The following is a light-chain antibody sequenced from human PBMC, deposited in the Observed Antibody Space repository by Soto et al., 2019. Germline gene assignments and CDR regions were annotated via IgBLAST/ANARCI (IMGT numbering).Light chain of an antibody. CDR3: QQYGSSPYT. Sequence: EIVLTQSPGTLSLSPGERATLSCRASQSVSSSYLAWYQQKPGQAPRLLIYGASSRATGIPDRFSGSGSGTDFTLIISRLEPDDFAVYYCQQYGSSPYTVGQGTRLAMK. CDR1: QSVSSSY. J-gene: IGKJ5*01. V-gene: IGKV3-20*01. CDR2: GAS.